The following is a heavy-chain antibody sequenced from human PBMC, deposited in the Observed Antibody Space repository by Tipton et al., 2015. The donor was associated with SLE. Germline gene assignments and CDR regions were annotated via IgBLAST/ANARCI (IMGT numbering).Heavy chain of an antibody. CDR1: GFTFTSYA. J-gene: IGHJ3*01. D-gene: IGHD2-15*01. CDR2: ISWNSGTI. Sequence: SLRLSCAASGFTFTSYAMHWVRQAPGKGLEWVSGISWNSGTIDYADSVKGRFTISRDNAQNSLYLQMNSLRPGDTAFYYCARDRHGVVGPWGDAFDLWGRGTMVTVSS. CDR3: ARDRHGVVGPWGDAFDL. V-gene: IGHV3-9*01.